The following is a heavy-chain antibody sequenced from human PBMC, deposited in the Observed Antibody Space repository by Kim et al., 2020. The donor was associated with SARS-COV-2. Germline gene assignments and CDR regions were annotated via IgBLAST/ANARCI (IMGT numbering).Heavy chain of an antibody. V-gene: IGHV4-59*08. J-gene: IGHJ5*02. CDR1: GVSLSNHH. CDR3: TRHIRVPCSVDNCPNWFDP. CDR2: IDYSGNT. Sequence: SETLSLTCTVSGVSLSNHHWTWIRQRPGKGLEWMGNIDYSGNTNYNPSLQSRVTISVDTSKNQFSLKLKSVTAADTALYYCTRHIRVPCSVDNCPNWFDPWAREPWSPSPQ. D-gene: IGHD2-15*01.